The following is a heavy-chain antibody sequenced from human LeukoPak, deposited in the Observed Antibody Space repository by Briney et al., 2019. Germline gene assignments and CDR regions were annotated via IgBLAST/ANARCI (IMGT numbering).Heavy chain of an antibody. V-gene: IGHV4-59*12. J-gene: IGHJ4*02. CDR3: ARESIAAAGTWVLDY. CDR1: GGSISSYY. D-gene: IGHD6-13*01. CDR2: IYYSGST. Sequence: SETLSLTCTVSGGSISSYYWSWIRQPPGKGLEWIGYIYYSGSTYYNPSLKSRVTISVDTSKNQFSLKLSSVTAADTAVYYCARESIAAAGTWVLDYWGQGTLVTVSS.